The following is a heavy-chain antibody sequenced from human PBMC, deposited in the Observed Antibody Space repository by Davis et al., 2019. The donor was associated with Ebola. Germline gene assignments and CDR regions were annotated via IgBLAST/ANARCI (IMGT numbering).Heavy chain of an antibody. V-gene: IGHV3-23*01. J-gene: IGHJ3*01. CDR3: AKDTSNVWFDV. D-gene: IGHD6-19*01. Sequence: GESLKISCAASGFVFRSYVMSWLRRAPGKGLEWVSTLGLSADTYYADSVKGRFTISRDNSKNTLHLQMNSLRVEDTAIYYCAKDTSNVWFDVWGQGTMVTVSS. CDR1: GFVFRSYV. CDR2: LGLSADT.